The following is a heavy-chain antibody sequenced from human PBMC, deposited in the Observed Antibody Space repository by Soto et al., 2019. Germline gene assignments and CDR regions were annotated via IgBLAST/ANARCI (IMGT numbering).Heavy chain of an antibody. CDR1: GFSLSNPRMG. D-gene: IGHD3-22*01. V-gene: IGHV2-26*01. Sequence: QVSLKESGPVLVKPTETLTLTCTVSGFSLSNPRMGVSWIRQPPGKALEWLAHIFSNDDKSYSTSLKSRVTISKDTSKSQVVLTMTYMDPVDTATYYCARVYDSSGYEYWGQGTLVTVSS. CDR3: ARVYDSSGYEY. J-gene: IGHJ4*02. CDR2: IFSNDDK.